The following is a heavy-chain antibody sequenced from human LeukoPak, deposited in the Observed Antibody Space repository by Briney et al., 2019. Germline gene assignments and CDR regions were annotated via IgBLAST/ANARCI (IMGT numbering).Heavy chain of an antibody. CDR3: ARNPHAYSSSWFDY. J-gene: IGHJ4*02. V-gene: IGHV4-39*07. Sequence: PSETLSLTCTVSGGSISGSSYYWGWIRQPPGKGLEWIGSIYYSGSTYYNPSLKSRVTISVDTSKNQFSLKLSSVTAADTAVYYCARNPHAYSSSWFDYWGQGTLVTVSS. D-gene: IGHD6-13*01. CDR1: GGSISGSSYY. CDR2: IYYSGST.